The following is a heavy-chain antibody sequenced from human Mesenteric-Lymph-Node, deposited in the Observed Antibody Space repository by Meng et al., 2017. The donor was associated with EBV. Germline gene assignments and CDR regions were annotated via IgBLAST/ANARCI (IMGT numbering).Heavy chain of an antibody. CDR3: AHRPGYSGSFDFDY. CDR2: IYWDDDK. J-gene: IGHJ4*02. Sequence: QITLKESGPTLVKPTQTLTLTCTFAGFSLSTSGVGVGWIRQPPGKALEWLALIYWDDDKRYSPSLKSRLTITKDTSKNQVVLTMTNMDPVDTGTYYRAHRPGYSGSFDFDYWGQGTLVTVSS. D-gene: IGHD1-26*01. V-gene: IGHV2-5*02. CDR1: GFSLSTSGVG.